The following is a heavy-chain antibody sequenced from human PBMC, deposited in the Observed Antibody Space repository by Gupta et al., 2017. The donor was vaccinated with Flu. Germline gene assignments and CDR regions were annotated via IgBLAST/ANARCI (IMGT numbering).Heavy chain of an antibody. Sequence: EVQLVESGGGLVQPGGSLRLSCAASGFTFSSYSMNWVRQAPGKGLEWVSYISSSSSTIYYADSVKGRFTISRDNAKNSLYLQMNSLRDEDTAVYYCARDGIVVVTPPPLYWYFDLWGRGTLVTVSS. CDR3: ARDGIVVVTPPPLYWYFDL. CDR2: ISSSSSTI. J-gene: IGHJ2*01. V-gene: IGHV3-48*02. CDR1: GFTFSSYS. D-gene: IGHD2-21*02.